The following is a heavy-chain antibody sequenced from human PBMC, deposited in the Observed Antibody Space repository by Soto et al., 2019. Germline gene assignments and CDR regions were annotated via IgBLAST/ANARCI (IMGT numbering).Heavy chain of an antibody. D-gene: IGHD5-12*01. Sequence: ASXKVSCKASGYKFSSYGISWVRQAPGQGLEWMGWISAYTGNTNYAQKLQGRVTMTTDTSTSTAYMELRSLRSDDMAVYYCARDPKDGYHANGMDVWGQGTTVTVSS. CDR3: ARDPKDGYHANGMDV. CDR1: GYKFSSYG. V-gene: IGHV1-18*03. CDR2: ISAYTGNT. J-gene: IGHJ6*02.